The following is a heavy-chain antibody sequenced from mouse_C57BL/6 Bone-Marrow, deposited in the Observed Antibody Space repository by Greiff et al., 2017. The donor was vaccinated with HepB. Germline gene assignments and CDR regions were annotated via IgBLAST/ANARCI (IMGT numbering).Heavy chain of an antibody. CDR3: ASPFGRYAVDY. V-gene: IGHV14-3*01. CDR2: IDPENGNT. J-gene: IGHJ4*01. CDR1: GFNIKNTY. Sequence: VHVKQSVAELVRPGASVKLSCTASGFNIKNTYMHWVKQRPEQGLEWIGRIDPENGNTKYAPKFQGKATITADTSSNTAYLQLSSLTSEETAIYYCASPFGRYAVDYWGQGTSVTVSS.